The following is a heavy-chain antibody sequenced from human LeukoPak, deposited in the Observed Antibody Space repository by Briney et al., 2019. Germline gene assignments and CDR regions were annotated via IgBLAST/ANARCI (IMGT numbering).Heavy chain of an antibody. J-gene: IGHJ4*02. CDR3: ARDGIAVAGFPFDY. D-gene: IGHD6-19*01. CDR2: ISGSGGTT. Sequence: GESLRLSCAASGFTFSSYGISWVRQAPGKGLEWVSSISGSGGTTYYADSVKGRFTISRDNAKNSLYLQMNSLRAEDTAVYYCARDGIAVAGFPFDYWGQGTLVTVSS. CDR1: GFTFSSYG. V-gene: IGHV3-23*01.